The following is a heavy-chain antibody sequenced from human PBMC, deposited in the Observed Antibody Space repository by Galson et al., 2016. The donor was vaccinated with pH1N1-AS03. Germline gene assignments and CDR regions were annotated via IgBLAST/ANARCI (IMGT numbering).Heavy chain of an antibody. Sequence: PALVKPTQTLTLTCTFSGFSLSTGGVHVAWIRQPPGKALEWLALIFWDGETRYRPSLRSRLTITKDTSKNQVVLTMTNMDPVDTATYYCASSTHVNEGLDFWGQGTLVTVSS. J-gene: IGHJ4*02. D-gene: IGHD2-8*01. CDR3: ASSTHVNEGLDF. V-gene: IGHV2-5*02. CDR1: GFSLSTGGVH. CDR2: IFWDGET.